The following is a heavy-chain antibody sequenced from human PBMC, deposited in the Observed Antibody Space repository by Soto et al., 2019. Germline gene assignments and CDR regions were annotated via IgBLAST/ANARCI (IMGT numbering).Heavy chain of an antibody. J-gene: IGHJ4*02. CDR1: GFTFSSYW. CDR3: ARASKYYDFWSGYFPDY. D-gene: IGHD3-3*01. V-gene: IGHV3-74*01. Sequence: GGSLRLSCAASGFTFSSYWMHWVRQAPGKGLVWVSRINSDGSSTSYADSVKGRFTISRDNAKNTLYLQMNSLRAEDTAVYYCARASKYYDFWSGYFPDYWGQGTLVTVSS. CDR2: INSDGSST.